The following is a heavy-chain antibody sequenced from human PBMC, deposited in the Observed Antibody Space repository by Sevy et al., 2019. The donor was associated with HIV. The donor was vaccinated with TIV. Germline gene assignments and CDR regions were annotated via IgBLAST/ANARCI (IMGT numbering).Heavy chain of an antibody. Sequence: GESLKISCAASGFTFSSYAMHWVRQAPGKGLEWVAVISYDGSNKYYADSVKGRFTISRDNSKNTLYLQMNSLRAEDTAVYYCARERFGEFDYWGQGTLVTVSS. CDR1: GFTFSSYA. J-gene: IGHJ4*02. CDR2: ISYDGSNK. D-gene: IGHD3-10*01. V-gene: IGHV3-30-3*01. CDR3: ARERFGEFDY.